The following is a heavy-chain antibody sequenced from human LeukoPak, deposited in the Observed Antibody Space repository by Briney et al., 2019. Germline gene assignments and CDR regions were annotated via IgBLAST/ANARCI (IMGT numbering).Heavy chain of an antibody. J-gene: IGHJ4*02. CDR1: GFTVSDNY. CDR2: IYADGST. D-gene: IGHD6-13*01. CDR3: ARLEKQQRGFYFDY. Sequence: GGSLRLSCAASGFTVSDNYMTWVRQAPGKGLEWVSVIYADGSTYYADSVKGRFTISRDNSKNTVYLQVNTLRAEDTALYYCARLEKQQRGFYFDYWGQGTLVTVSS. V-gene: IGHV3-53*01.